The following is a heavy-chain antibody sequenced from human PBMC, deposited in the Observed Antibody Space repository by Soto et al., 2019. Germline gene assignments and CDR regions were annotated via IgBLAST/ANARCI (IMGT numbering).Heavy chain of an antibody. CDR3: TTDSGMSPYSFDY. D-gene: IGHD1-26*01. V-gene: IGHV3-15*01. CDR1: GFTFSNAW. Sequence: AWWSLRLSCSTSGFTFSNAWVGWFRQAPGKGLEWVGRIMSKTDGGTTDYAAPVKGRFTISRDDSKSTLYLQMNSLKTEDTAFYYCTTDSGMSPYSFDYWGQGTLVTVSS. CDR2: IMSKTDGGTT. J-gene: IGHJ4*02.